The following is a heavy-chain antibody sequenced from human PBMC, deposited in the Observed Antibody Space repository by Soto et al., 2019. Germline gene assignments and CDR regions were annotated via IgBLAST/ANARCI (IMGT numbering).Heavy chain of an antibody. CDR3: TKEKSVMNSGYDAFEL. Sequence: EVQLVESGGGLVQPGGSLRLSCAASGFTFSRYDMDWVRQAPGKGLEWVAYITSSGTTTFYGDSVKGRFTISRDNADNSLYLQMNSLRVEDTAVYYCTKEKSVMNSGYDAFELWGRGTRVRVSP. CDR1: GFTFSRYD. D-gene: IGHD5-12*01. V-gene: IGHV3-48*03. J-gene: IGHJ3*01. CDR2: ITSSGTTT.